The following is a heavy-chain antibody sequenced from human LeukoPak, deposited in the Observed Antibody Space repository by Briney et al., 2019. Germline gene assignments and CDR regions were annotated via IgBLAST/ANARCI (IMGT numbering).Heavy chain of an antibody. Sequence: KTGGSLRLSCAASGFTFSSYWMSWVRQPPGKGLEWIGSIYYSGSTYYNPSLKSRVTISVDTSKNQFSLKLSSVTAADTAVYYCAREMVVPAARLFDPWGQGTLVTVSS. V-gene: IGHV4-39*07. CDR2: IYYSGST. CDR3: AREMVVPAARLFDP. D-gene: IGHD2-2*01. J-gene: IGHJ5*02. CDR1: GFTFSSYW.